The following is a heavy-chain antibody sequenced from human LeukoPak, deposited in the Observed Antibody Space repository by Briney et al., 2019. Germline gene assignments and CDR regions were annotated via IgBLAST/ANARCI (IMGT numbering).Heavy chain of an antibody. V-gene: IGHV1-18*01. CDR3: ARDRGAVSPPGFDP. CDR2: ISAYNGNT. CDR1: GYTFTSYG. J-gene: IGHJ5*02. Sequence: GASVKVSCKASGYTFTSYGISWVRQAPGQGLEWMGWISAYNGNTNYAQKLQGRVTMTTDTSTSTAYMELRSLRSDDTAVYYCARDRGAVSPPGFDPWGQGTLVTVSS. D-gene: IGHD6-19*01.